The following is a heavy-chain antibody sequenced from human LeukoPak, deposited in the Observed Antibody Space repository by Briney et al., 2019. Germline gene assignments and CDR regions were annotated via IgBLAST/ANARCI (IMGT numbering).Heavy chain of an antibody. D-gene: IGHD6-13*01. CDR1: GGSISNYY. CDR3: ARGIMFNSRWFESGDYFDS. J-gene: IGHJ4*02. V-gene: IGHV4-59*01. CDR2: IYYSGRT. Sequence: KPSETLSLTCTVSGGSISNYYWSWIRQPPGKGLEWIGYIYYSGRTTYNPSLKSRVTISVDTSKNQVSLKLSSVTAEDTAMYYCARGIMFNSRWFESGDYFDSWGQGTLVTVSS.